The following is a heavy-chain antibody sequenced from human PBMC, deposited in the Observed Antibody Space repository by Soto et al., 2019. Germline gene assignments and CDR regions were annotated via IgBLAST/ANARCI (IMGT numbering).Heavy chain of an antibody. J-gene: IGHJ5*02. Sequence: ASVKVSCKASGGTFSSYAISWVRQAPGQGLEWMGGIIPIFGTANYAQKFQGRVTITADGSTSTAYMELSSLRSEDTAVYYCARDLKCSGGSCYPNWFDPWGQGTLVTVSS. CDR2: IIPIFGTA. CDR3: ARDLKCSGGSCYPNWFDP. D-gene: IGHD2-15*01. V-gene: IGHV1-69*13. CDR1: GGTFSSYA.